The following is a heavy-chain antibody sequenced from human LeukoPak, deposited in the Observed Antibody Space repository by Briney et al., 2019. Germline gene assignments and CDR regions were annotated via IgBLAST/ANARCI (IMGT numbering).Heavy chain of an antibody. V-gene: IGHV3-53*01. D-gene: IGHD6-19*01. CDR2: IYSGGST. CDR3: ARGGYSSGWYDNY. CDR1: GFTVSSNY. Sequence: PGGSLRLSCAASGFTVSSNYMSWVRQAPGKGLEWVSVIYSGGSTYYADSVKGRFTISRDNSKNTLYLQMNSLRAEDTAVYYCARGGYSSGWYDNYWGQGTLVTVSS. J-gene: IGHJ4*02.